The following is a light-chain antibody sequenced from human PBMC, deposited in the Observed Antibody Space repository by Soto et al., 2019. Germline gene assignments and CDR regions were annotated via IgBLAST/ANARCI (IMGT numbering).Light chain of an antibody. V-gene: IGKV3-15*01. CDR1: QSISRY. J-gene: IGKJ5*01. CDR2: DAS. CDR3: QQYNSWPPIT. Sequence: IVFTQSPGTPSFSPGERTTPSFRASQSISRYLAWYQQKPGQAPRLLIYDASTRATGIPDRFSGGGSGTEFTLTISSLQSEDFVVYYCQQYNSWPPITFGQGTRLEI.